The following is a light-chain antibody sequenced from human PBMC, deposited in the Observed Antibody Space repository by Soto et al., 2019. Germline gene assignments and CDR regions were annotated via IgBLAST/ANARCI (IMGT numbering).Light chain of an antibody. CDR2: DDT. V-gene: IGLV3-21*02. Sequence: SYELTQPPSVPVAPGQTARIPCGGSNIGTKSVHWYQQKPGQAPLLVVYDDTDRPSGIPERFSGSNSGNTATLTISRVEAGDEADYYCQVWDSSSDHYVFGSGTKVTVL. J-gene: IGLJ1*01. CDR1: NIGTKS. CDR3: QVWDSSSDHYV.